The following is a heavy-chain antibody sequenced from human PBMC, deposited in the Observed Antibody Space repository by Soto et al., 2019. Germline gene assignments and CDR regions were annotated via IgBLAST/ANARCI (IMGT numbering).Heavy chain of an antibody. CDR3: AKGSTEWLFLEYYYYGMDV. J-gene: IGHJ6*02. CDR1: GFTFSSYA. Sequence: GGSLRLSCAASGFTFSSYAMSWVRQAPGKGLEWVSAISGSGGSTYYADSVKGRFTISRDNSKNTLYLQMNSLRAEDTAVYYCAKGSTEWLFLEYYYYGMDVWGQGTTVTVSS. D-gene: IGHD3-3*01. V-gene: IGHV3-23*01. CDR2: ISGSGGST.